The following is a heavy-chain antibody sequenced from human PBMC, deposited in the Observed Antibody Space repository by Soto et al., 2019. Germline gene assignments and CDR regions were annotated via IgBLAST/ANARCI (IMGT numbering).Heavy chain of an antibody. J-gene: IGHJ4*02. D-gene: IGHD3-10*01. CDR1: GGSVNSSIR. V-gene: IGHV4-4*02. CDR3: ARGFRGVRGVIYFDS. Sequence: SETLSLTCAVSGGSVNSSIRWSWVRQPPGKGLEWIGEIYHSGSTNYNPSLKSRVTVSVDKSKRQFSLRLSSVTAADTAIYYCARGFRGVRGVIYFDSWGQGTLVTVSS. CDR2: IYHSGST.